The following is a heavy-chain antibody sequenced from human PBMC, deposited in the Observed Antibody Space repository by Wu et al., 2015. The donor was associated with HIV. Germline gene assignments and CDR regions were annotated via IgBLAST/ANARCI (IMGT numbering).Heavy chain of an antibody. CDR2: MNPNTGNT. J-gene: IGHJ6*02. CDR1: GYSFTKYD. Sequence: QVQLVQSGAEVKRPGASVKVSCKASGYSFTKYDINWVRQASGQGLEWMGWMNPNTGNTDYAQKFKGRVSMTMDTSTRTAYMELTSLTSEDTVRFFXARAPSAMFGVSHYYAMDVWGQGTTVTVSS. D-gene: IGHD2-2*01. V-gene: IGHV1-8*01. CDR3: ARAPSAMFGVSHYYAMDV.